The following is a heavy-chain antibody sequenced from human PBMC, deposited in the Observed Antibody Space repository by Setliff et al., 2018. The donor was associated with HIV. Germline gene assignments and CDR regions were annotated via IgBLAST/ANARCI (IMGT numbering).Heavy chain of an antibody. D-gene: IGHD3-9*01. CDR1: GYTFTSYD. CDR3: ARTSLPSCDTLTGYYSPEP. CDR2: MNPNSGNT. Sequence: ASVKVSCKASGYTFTSYDINWVRQATGQGLEWMGWMNPNSGNTGYAQKFQGRVTMTRNTSITTAYMELSSLRSEDTAVYYCARTSLPSCDTLTGYYSPEPWGQGTMVTVSS. J-gene: IGHJ3*01. V-gene: IGHV1-8*01.